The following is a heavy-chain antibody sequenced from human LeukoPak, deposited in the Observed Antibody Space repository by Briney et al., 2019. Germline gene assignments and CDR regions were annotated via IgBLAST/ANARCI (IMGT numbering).Heavy chain of an antibody. CDR3: ARQDIVVVPAAQQENWFDP. CDR1: GYSISSGYY. V-gene: IGHV4-38-2*01. J-gene: IGHJ5*02. D-gene: IGHD2-2*01. Sequence: SETLSLTCAVSGYSISSGYYWGWIRQPPGQGLECIGSIYHSGSTYYNPSLKSRVTISVDTSKNQFSLKLSSVTAADTAVYYCARQDIVVVPAAQQENWFDPWGQGTLVTVSS. CDR2: IYHSGST.